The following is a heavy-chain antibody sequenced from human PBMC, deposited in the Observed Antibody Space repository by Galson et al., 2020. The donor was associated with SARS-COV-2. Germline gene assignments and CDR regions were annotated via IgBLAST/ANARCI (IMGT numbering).Heavy chain of an antibody. CDR3: ATAPALRGVGAATYDYYYGMDV. CDR1: GYTLTELS. V-gene: IGHV1-24*01. CDR2: FDPEDGET. D-gene: IGHD2-15*01. Sequence: ASAKVSCKVSGYTLTELSMHWVRQAPGKGLEWMGGFDPEDGETIYAQKFQGRVTMTEDTSTDTAYMELSSLRSEDTPVYYCATAPALRGVGAATYDYYYGMDVWGQGTTGTVSS. J-gene: IGHJ6*02.